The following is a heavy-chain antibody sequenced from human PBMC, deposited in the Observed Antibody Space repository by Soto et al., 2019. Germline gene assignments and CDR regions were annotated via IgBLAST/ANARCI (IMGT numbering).Heavy chain of an antibody. Sequence: GASVKVSCKASGYTFTSYGITWVRQAPGQELEWMGWISSYNGNTNYAQKLQGRVTMTTDTSTSTVYMELSSLRSEDTAVYYCAVVQLERIRFVASAFDIWGQGTMVTVSS. CDR2: ISSYNGNT. D-gene: IGHD1-1*01. V-gene: IGHV1-18*01. CDR3: AVVQLERIRFVASAFDI. J-gene: IGHJ3*02. CDR1: GYTFTSYG.